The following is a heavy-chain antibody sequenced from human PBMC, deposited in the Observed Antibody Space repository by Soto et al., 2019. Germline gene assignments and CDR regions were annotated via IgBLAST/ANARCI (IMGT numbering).Heavy chain of an antibody. CDR3: ARPTSFHYYYYMDV. Sequence: ASVKVSCKASGYTFTSYDINWVRQATGQGLEWMGWMNPNSGNTGYAQKFQGRVTMTRNTSISTAYMELSSLGSEDTAVYYCARPTSFHYYYYMDVWGKGTTVTVSS. CDR2: MNPNSGNT. J-gene: IGHJ6*03. D-gene: IGHD1-26*01. V-gene: IGHV1-8*01. CDR1: GYTFTSYD.